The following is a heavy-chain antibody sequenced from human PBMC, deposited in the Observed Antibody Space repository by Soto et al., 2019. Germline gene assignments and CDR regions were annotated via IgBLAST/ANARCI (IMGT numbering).Heavy chain of an antibody. D-gene: IGHD3-22*01. CDR3: VSPEGYYDSSGYTLDY. CDR2: MFYSGNT. Sequence: QVQLQESGPGLVKPSETLSLTCTVSGDSISSSTYYWGWIRQSPGKGLEWIGSMFYSGNTYNNPSLKSRVTLSIDTSKNQFSLKLNSVTAADTAVYYCVSPEGYYDSSGYTLDYWGQGTLVTVSS. CDR1: GDSISSSTYY. J-gene: IGHJ4*02. V-gene: IGHV4-39*01.